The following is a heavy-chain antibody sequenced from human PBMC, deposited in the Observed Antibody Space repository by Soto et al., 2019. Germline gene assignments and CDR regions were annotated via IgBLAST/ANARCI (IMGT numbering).Heavy chain of an antibody. V-gene: IGHV4-59*01. CDR2: IYYSGST. Sequence: PSETLSLTCTVSGGSISSYYWSWIRQPPGKGLEWIGYIYYSGSTNYNPSLKSRFTISVDTSKNQFSLKLSSVTAADTAVYYCARIYSGYDYPFDYWGQGTLVTVSS. CDR1: GGSISSYY. J-gene: IGHJ4*02. CDR3: ARIYSGYDYPFDY. D-gene: IGHD5-12*01.